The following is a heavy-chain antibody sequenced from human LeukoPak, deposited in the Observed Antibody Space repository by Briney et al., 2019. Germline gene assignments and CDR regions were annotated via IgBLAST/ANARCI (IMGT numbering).Heavy chain of an antibody. V-gene: IGHV3-23*01. CDR1: GFTFSSYA. Sequence: GGSLRLSCAASGFTFSSYAMSWVRQAPGKGLEWFSATSGSGGSTFYADSVKGRFTISRDNSKNTLYLQMNSLRAEDTAVYYCAKDRKARRQWLVLGNYYYYGMDVWGQGTTVTVSS. D-gene: IGHD6-19*01. J-gene: IGHJ6*02. CDR3: AKDRKARRQWLVLGNYYYYGMDV. CDR2: TSGSGGST.